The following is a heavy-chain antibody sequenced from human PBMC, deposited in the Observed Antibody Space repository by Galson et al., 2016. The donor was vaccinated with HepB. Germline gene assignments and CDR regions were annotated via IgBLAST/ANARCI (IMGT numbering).Heavy chain of an antibody. CDR1: GFAFSSYT. J-gene: IGHJ6*02. CDR2: INSGSTYI. Sequence: SLRLSCAASGFAFSSYTMNWVRRAPGKGLEWVSSINSGSTYIYYADSVKGRFTISRDNAKNSLYLQMNSLRAEDTAVFYWARSSPEGYYYGMDVWGQGTTVTVSS. D-gene: IGHD2-2*01. V-gene: IGHV3-21*01. CDR3: ARSSPEGYYYGMDV.